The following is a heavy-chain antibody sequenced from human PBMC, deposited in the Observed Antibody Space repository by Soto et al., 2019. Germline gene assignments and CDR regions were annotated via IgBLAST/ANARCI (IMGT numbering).Heavy chain of an antibody. CDR2: IYYSGST. J-gene: IGHJ6*02. CDR3: ARDNGITGSTGGMDV. Sequence: QVQLQESGPGLVKPSQTLSLTCTVSGGSISRGGHFWSWIRQHPGKGLEWIGYIYYSGSTQYNPSLKSRVTISVDTSKNQISLKLSSVTAADTAVYYCARDNGITGSTGGMDVWGQGTTVTVSS. D-gene: IGHD1-7*01. CDR1: GGSISRGGHF. V-gene: IGHV4-31*03.